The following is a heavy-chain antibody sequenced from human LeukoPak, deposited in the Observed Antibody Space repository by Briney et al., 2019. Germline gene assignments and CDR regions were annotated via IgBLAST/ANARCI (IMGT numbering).Heavy chain of an antibody. CDR3: ARDRGYYDSSGYLVGDYYYYGMDV. CDR1: GGSISSYY. V-gene: IGHV4-59*01. Sequence: SETLSLTCTVSGGSISSYYWSWIRQPPGKGLEWIGYIYYSGSTNYNPSLKSRVTISVDTSKNQFSLKLSSVTAADTAVYYCARDRGYYDSSGYLVGDYYYYGMDVWGQGTTVTVSS. D-gene: IGHD3-22*01. J-gene: IGHJ6*02. CDR2: IYYSGST.